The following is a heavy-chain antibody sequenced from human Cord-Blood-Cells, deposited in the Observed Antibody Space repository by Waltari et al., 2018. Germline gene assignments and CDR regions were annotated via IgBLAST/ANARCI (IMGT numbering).Heavy chain of an antibody. V-gene: IGHV1-3*01. CDR1: GYTFTSYA. CDR3: ARGALSGVWGSS. J-gene: IGHJ5*02. CDR2: INAGNGNT. D-gene: IGHD7-27*01. Sequence: QVQLVQSGAEGKKPGASVKVSCKASGYTFTSYAMHWVRQAPGQRLEWMGWINAGNGNTKYSQKCQCRVTITRDTSASTAYMELSSLRSEDTAVYYCARGALSGVWGSSWGQGTLVTVSS.